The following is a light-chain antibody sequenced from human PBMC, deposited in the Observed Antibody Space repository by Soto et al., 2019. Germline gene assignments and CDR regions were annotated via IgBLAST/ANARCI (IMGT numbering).Light chain of an antibody. CDR1: SSDVGGYNY. J-gene: IGLJ1*01. CDR2: EVS. CDR3: SSYTSSSTYV. Sequence: QSALTQPASVSGSPGQSITIACTGTSSDVGGYNYVSWYQQHPGKAPKLMIYEVSNRPSGVSTRFSGSKSGNTASLTISGLQAEDEADYYCSSYTSSSTYVFGTGTKLTLL. V-gene: IGLV2-14*01.